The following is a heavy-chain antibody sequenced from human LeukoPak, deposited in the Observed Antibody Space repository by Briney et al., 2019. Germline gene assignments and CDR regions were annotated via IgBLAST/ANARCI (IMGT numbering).Heavy chain of an antibody. CDR1: GGSISSHH. CDR2: LYDYGRT. V-gene: IGHV4-59*11. Sequence: TSETLSLTCTVSGGSISSHHWSWIRQPPGKGLEWIGYLYDYGRTKHNPSLNSRLTLSADTSKNQFSLRLSSVTAADTAVYFCATIKRGNIFGYFDFWGQGILVAVSS. D-gene: IGHD5-18*01. J-gene: IGHJ4*02. CDR3: ATIKRGNIFGYFDF.